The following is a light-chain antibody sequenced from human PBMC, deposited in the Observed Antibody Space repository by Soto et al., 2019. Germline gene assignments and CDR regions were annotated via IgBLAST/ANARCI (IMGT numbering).Light chain of an antibody. CDR1: QSVSSY. CDR3: QQRSNWPPWT. CDR2: DAS. J-gene: IGKJ1*01. V-gene: IGKV3-11*01. Sequence: DIVMTHSPATLSVSPWERATLSCRASQSVSSYLAWYQQKPGQAPRLLIYDASNRATGIPARFSGSGSGTDFTLTISSLEPEDFAVYYCQQRSNWPPWTFGQGTKVDIK.